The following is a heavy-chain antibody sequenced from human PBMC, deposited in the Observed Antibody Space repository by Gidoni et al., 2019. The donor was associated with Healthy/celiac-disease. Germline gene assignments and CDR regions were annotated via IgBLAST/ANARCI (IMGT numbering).Heavy chain of an antibody. Sequence: EVPLVQSGAEVNTPGESLQISCTGSGYSFPIYWLGWVRQMPGKGLEWMGINYPGDSDTRYSPAFQGQVTISADKSISTAYLQWSSLKASDTAMYYCARQDKGELDLAAPIDYWGQGTLVTVSS. CDR2: NYPGDSDT. V-gene: IGHV5-51*01. CDR1: GYSFPIYW. D-gene: IGHD1-26*01. CDR3: ARQDKGELDLAAPIDY. J-gene: IGHJ4*02.